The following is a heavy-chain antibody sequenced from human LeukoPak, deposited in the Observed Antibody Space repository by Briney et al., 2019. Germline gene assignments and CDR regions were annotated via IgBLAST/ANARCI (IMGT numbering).Heavy chain of an antibody. CDR2: IYYSVST. Sequence: SETLSLTRTVSGGSISTYYWNWIRQPPGKGVEGFGYIYYSVSTNYHPSLKRRVTISVDTSKNQFSLNLTSVTAADTAVYYCARGGIRQTFDNWGQGTLVTVSS. D-gene: IGHD3-3*02. J-gene: IGHJ4*02. CDR1: GGSISTYY. CDR3: ARGGIRQTFDN. V-gene: IGHV4-59*01.